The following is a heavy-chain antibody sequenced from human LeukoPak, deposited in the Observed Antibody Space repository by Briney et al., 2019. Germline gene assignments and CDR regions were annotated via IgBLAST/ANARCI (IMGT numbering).Heavy chain of an antibody. D-gene: IGHD3-22*01. CDR2: IIPILGIA. CDR1: GGTFSSYA. CDR3: AREYYYDSSGYYLGVFDY. J-gene: IGHJ4*02. V-gene: IGHV1-69*04. Sequence: GASVKVSCKASGGTFSSYAISWVRQAPGQGLEWMGRIIPILGIANYAQKFQSRVTITADKSTSTAYMELSSLRSEDTAVYYCAREYYYDSSGYYLGVFDYWGQGTLVTVSS.